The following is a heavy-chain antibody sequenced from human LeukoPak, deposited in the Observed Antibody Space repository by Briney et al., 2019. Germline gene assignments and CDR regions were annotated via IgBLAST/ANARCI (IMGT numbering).Heavy chain of an antibody. CDR2: ISTDGFST. CDR1: GFTFSSYW. D-gene: IGHD3-16*01. Sequence: GGSLRLSCAASGFTFSSYWMHWVRQARGKGLVWVSRISTDGFSTIYADSVKGRFTISRDNAKNTLYLQMSSLRAEDTAVYYCAREPLRHKPVDYWGQGTLVTVSS. V-gene: IGHV3-74*01. J-gene: IGHJ4*02. CDR3: AREPLRHKPVDY.